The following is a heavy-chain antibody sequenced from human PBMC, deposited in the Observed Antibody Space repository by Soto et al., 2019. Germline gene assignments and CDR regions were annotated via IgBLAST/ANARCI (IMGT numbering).Heavy chain of an antibody. Sequence: PGESLRISCKGSGYSFAGYWIGWVRQMPGKGLEWMGIIYPGDSDTRYSPSFQGQVTISADKSISTAYLQWSSLKASDTAMYYCARHEGYYGSPAAGLFDYWGQGTLVTVSS. D-gene: IGHD3-10*01. V-gene: IGHV5-51*01. CDR1: GYSFAGYW. J-gene: IGHJ4*02. CDR3: ARHEGYYGSPAAGLFDY. CDR2: IYPGDSDT.